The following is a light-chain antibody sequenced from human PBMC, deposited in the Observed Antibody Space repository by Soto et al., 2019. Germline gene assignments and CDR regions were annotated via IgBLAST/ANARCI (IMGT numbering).Light chain of an antibody. CDR1: QSISSH. Sequence: QMTQSPSSLFASVGDRVTITCRASQSISSHLNWYQQKVGQTPRLLIYAASTLQSEVPPRFSGSGSGTEFPLPISGLKREDFATYYCQQSHSAPLTLGGGTKIQI. CDR2: AAS. J-gene: IGKJ4*01. CDR3: QQSHSAPLT. V-gene: IGKV1-39*01.